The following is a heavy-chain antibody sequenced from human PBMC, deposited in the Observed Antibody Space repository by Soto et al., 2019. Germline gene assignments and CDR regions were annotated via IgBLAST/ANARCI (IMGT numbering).Heavy chain of an antibody. Sequence: PSETLSLTCAVSGYTISIGPDWGWVRQPPGKGLEWIGSIYHSGSTYYNPSLKSRVTISVDTSKSQFSLKLSSVTAADTAVYYCARDPPTHNWCDPSGQGTLVTVS. J-gene: IGHJ5*02. CDR1: GYTISIGPD. CDR2: IYHSGST. V-gene: IGHV4-38-2*02. CDR3: ARDPPTHNWCDP.